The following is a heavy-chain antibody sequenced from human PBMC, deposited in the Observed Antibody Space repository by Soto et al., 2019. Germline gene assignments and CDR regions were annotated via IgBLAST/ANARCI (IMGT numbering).Heavy chain of an antibody. D-gene: IGHD1-26*01. Sequence: GGSLRLSCAASGFTFDDYTMHWVRQAPGKGLEWVSLISWDGGSTYYADSVEGRFTISRDNSRNSLYLQMNSLRTEDTALYYCAKDGNSGSYYDYWGQGTLVTVSS. CDR3: AKDGNSGSYYDY. CDR1: GFTFDDYT. J-gene: IGHJ4*02. CDR2: ISWDGGST. V-gene: IGHV3-43*01.